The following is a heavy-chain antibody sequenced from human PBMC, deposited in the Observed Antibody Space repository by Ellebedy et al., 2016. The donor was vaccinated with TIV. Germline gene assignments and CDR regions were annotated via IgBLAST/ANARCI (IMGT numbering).Heavy chain of an antibody. CDR1: GYTFTRYT. Sequence: AASVKVSCKASGYTFTRYTLHWVRQAPGQKLEWMGWINTANANTEFSQKFQDRVSISRDTSASTAYIELSSLRSEDTAVYYCARAIRGYTKGYPVDHWGQGTLVTVSS. D-gene: IGHD5-18*01. CDR3: ARAIRGYTKGYPVDH. J-gene: IGHJ5*02. CDR2: INTANANT. V-gene: IGHV1-3*04.